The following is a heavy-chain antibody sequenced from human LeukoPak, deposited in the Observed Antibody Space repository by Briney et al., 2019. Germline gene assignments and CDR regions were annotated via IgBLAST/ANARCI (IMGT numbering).Heavy chain of an antibody. V-gene: IGHV3-53*01. CDR3: AKDLYYYGSGSLSVFDY. CDR1: GFTVSSNY. J-gene: IGHJ4*02. D-gene: IGHD3-10*01. Sequence: PGGSLRLSCAASGFTVSSNYMSWVRQAPGKGLEWVSVIYSGGSTYYADSVKGRFTISRDNSKNTLYLQMNSLRAEDTAVYYCAKDLYYYGSGSLSVFDYWGQGTLVTVSS. CDR2: IYSGGST.